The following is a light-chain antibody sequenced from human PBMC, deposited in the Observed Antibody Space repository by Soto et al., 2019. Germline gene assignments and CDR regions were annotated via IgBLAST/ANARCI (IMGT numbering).Light chain of an antibody. Sequence: QCALTQPASVCGSPGQSITTACTGTSSDVGGYNYVSWYQQYPGKAPRLVISDVSNRPSGVSNRFSGSKSGNSASLTISGLQAEDEADYYCSSYTSSSTYVFGTGTKVTVL. J-gene: IGLJ1*01. V-gene: IGLV2-14*01. CDR1: SSDVGGYNY. CDR2: DVS. CDR3: SSYTSSSTYV.